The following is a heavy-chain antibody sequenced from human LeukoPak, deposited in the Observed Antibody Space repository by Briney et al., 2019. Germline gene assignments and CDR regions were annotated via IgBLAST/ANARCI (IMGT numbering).Heavy chain of an antibody. V-gene: IGHV1-69*06. J-gene: IGHJ5*02. D-gene: IGHD2-2*01. CDR3: ARDQDIVVVPATPFDP. Sequence: SVNVSCKASGGTFSSYAISWVRQAPGQGLEWMGRIIPIFGTANYAQKFQGRVTITADKSTSTAYMELSSLRSEDTAVYYCARDQDIVVVPATPFDPWGQGTLVTVSS. CDR2: IIPIFGTA. CDR1: GGTFSSYA.